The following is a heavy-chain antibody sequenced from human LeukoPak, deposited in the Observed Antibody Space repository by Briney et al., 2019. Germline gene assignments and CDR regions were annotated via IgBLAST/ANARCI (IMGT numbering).Heavy chain of an antibody. CDR2: INHSGST. CDR3: ARRRSYHDAFDI. V-gene: IGHV4-34*01. CDR1: GGSFSGYY. Sequence: ASETLSLTGAVYGGSFSGYYWSWIRQPPGKGLEWIGEINHSGSTNYNPSLKSRVTISVDTSKNQFSLKLSSVTAADTAVYYCARRRSYHDAFDIWGQGTMVTVSS. D-gene: IGHD1-26*01. J-gene: IGHJ3*02.